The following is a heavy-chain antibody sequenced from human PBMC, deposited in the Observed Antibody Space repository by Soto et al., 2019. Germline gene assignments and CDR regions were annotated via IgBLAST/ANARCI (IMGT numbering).Heavy chain of an antibody. CDR2: ISAYNGNT. V-gene: IGHV1-18*01. Sequence: ASVKVSCKASGYTFTSYGISWVRQAPGQGLEWMGWISAYNGNTNYAQKLQGRVTMTTDTSTSTAYMELRSLRSDDTAVYYCARVKGVIVVVSETFDYWGQGTLVTVSS. D-gene: IGHD3-22*01. J-gene: IGHJ4*02. CDR1: GYTFTSYG. CDR3: ARVKGVIVVVSETFDY.